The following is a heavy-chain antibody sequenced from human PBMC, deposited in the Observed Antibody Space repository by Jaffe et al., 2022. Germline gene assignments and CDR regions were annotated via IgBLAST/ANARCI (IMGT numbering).Heavy chain of an antibody. D-gene: IGHD2-21*02. CDR1: GGSISSGSYY. CDR2: IYTSGST. J-gene: IGHJ3*02. V-gene: IGHV4-61*02. Sequence: QVQLQESGPGLVKPSQTLSLTCTVSGGSISSGSYYWSWIRQPAGKGLEWIGRIYTSGSTNYNPSLKSRVTISVDTSKNQFSLKLSSVTAADTAVYYCARDQWSGCGGDCYFAFDIWGQGTMVTVSS. CDR3: ARDQWSGCGGDCYFAFDI.